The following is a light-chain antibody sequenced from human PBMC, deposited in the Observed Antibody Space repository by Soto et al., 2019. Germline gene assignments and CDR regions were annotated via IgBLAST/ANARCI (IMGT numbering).Light chain of an antibody. V-gene: IGKV3-20*01. J-gene: IGKJ1*01. CDR1: QSITSSY. Sequence: EIVLTQSPGTLSLSPGERATLSCRASQSITSSYLAWYQQKPGQAPRLLIYGASIRITGIPDRFSGSGSGTDFTLTISRLEPEDFAVYYCQQDGSSPRTLGQGTKVEIK. CDR3: QQDGSSPRT. CDR2: GAS.